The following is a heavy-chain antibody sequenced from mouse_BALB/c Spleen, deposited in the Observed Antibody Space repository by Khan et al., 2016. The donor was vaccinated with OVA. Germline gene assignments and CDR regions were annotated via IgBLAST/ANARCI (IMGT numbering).Heavy chain of an antibody. Sequence: VELVESGPGLVAPSQSLSITCTVSGFSLTDYAVSWIRQPPGKGLEWLGVIWVSGSKYYNSVLKPRLSISKDNYKSQVFLKMNSLQTDDTAMYFCARDPPYYSMDYWGKGTSVTVSS. J-gene: IGHJ4*01. CDR2: IWVSGSK. V-gene: IGHV2-6-5*01. CDR1: GFSLTDYA. CDR3: ARDPPYYSMDY.